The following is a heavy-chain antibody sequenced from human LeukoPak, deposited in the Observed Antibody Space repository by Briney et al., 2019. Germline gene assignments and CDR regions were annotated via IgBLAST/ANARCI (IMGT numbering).Heavy chain of an antibody. Sequence: SGRSLRLSXTASGFTFGDYAMSWVRQAPGKGVEWVGFIRSKAYGGTTEYAASVKGRFTISRDDSKSIAYLQMNSLKTEDTAVYYCTRESYDFWSGYYPDDAFDIWGQGTMVTVSS. CDR2: IRSKAYGGTT. CDR1: GFTFGDYA. D-gene: IGHD3-3*01. V-gene: IGHV3-49*04. CDR3: TRESYDFWSGYYPDDAFDI. J-gene: IGHJ3*02.